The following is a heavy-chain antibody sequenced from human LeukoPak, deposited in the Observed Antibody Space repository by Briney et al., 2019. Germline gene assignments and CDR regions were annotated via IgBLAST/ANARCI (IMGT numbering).Heavy chain of an antibody. CDR3: AWSPVNWFGP. V-gene: IGHV3-23*01. J-gene: IGHJ5*02. CDR2: ITNSGDRT. Sequence: GGSLRLSCAASGFTFSSSAMSWVRQAPGKGLEWVSTITNSGDRTFYADSVKGRFTISRDNSKNTLFLQMNSLRAEDTAVFYCAWSPVNWFGPWGQGTLVTVSS. D-gene: IGHD3-3*01. CDR1: GFTFSSSA.